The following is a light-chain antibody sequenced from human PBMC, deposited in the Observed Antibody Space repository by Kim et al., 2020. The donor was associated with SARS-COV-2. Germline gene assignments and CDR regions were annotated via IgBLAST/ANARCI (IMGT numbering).Light chain of an antibody. Sequence: QSALTQPASVYGSPGQSITISCTGTTSDIGRSDFVSWYQHHPGKAPKLVIFDVRNRPSGVSDRFSGSKSGNTASLTISGLQTGDEADYYCSSYTSDTTVVFGGGTQLTVL. CDR1: TSDIGRSDF. CDR2: DVR. J-gene: IGLJ2*01. V-gene: IGLV2-14*03. CDR3: SSYTSDTTVV.